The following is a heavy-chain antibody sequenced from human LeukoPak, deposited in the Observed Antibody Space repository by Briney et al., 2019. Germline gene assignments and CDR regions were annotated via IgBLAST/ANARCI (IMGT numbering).Heavy chain of an antibody. CDR3: ARGIAVAGTGEFDY. Sequence: GASVKVSCKSSGGTFSSYAISWVRQVPGQGLEWMGGIIPIFGTANYAQKFQGRVTITTDESTSTAYMELSSLRSEDTAVYYCARGIAVAGTGEFDYWGQGTLVTVSS. CDR1: GGTFSSYA. V-gene: IGHV1-69*05. CDR2: IIPIFGTA. D-gene: IGHD6-19*01. J-gene: IGHJ4*02.